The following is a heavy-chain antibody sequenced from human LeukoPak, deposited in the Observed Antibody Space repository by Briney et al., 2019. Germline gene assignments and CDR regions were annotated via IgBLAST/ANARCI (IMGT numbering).Heavy chain of an antibody. CDR3: TRPDDYGDY. V-gene: IGHV3-73*01. Sequence: GGSLRLSCAASGVTSSGSAIHWVRQASGKGLEWVGRIRSRANTYATAYAASVKGRFTISRDDSKNTAYLQMNSLKTEDTALYYCTRPDDYGDYWGQGTLVTVSS. CDR1: GVTSSGSA. J-gene: IGHJ4*02. CDR2: IRSRANTYAT.